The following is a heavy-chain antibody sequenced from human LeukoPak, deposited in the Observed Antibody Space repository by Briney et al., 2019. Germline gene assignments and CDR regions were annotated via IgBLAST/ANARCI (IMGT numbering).Heavy chain of an antibody. CDR1: GFIFSSYG. J-gene: IGHJ6*03. CDR3: ARGLYYYDSSGYSPYYYYFMDV. CDR2: IRYDGRNK. D-gene: IGHD3-22*01. V-gene: IGHV3-30*02. Sequence: PGGSLRLSCAASGFIFSSYGMHWVRQAPGKGLEWVAFIRYDGRNKYYADSVKGRFTISRDNSKNTLYLQMNSLRGEDTAVYYCARGLYYYDSSGYSPYYYYFMDVWGKGTTVTVSS.